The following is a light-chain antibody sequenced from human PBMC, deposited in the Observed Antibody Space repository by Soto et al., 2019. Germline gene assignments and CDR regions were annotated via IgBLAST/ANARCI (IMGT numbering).Light chain of an antibody. Sequence: VLTQPPSASGTPGQGVTISCSGSSSNIGSNYVYWYQQLPGTAPKLLIYNNNQRPSVVPDRFSASKSGTSASLAIRGLRSDDEADYYCSSWDGSLSGYVFGAGTKVTVL. J-gene: IGLJ1*01. CDR3: SSWDGSLSGYV. CDR2: NNN. CDR1: SSNIGSNY. V-gene: IGLV1-47*02.